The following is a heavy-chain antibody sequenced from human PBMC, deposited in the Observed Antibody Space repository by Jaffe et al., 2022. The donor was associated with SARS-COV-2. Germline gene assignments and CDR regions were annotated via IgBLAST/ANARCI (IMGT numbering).Heavy chain of an antibody. CDR3: VRGDYIYGGDY. Sequence: QIHLVQSGAEVKKPGASVKVSCKASGYTFTSYYINWVRQAPGQGLEWMGWISPYNGDTNYAQKVQGRVTMTTDTSTNTAYMELRSLRSDDTAVYYCVRGDYIYGGDYWGQGTLVTVSS. CDR1: GYTFTSYY. J-gene: IGHJ4*02. D-gene: IGHD5-18*01. V-gene: IGHV1-18*01. CDR2: ISPYNGDT.